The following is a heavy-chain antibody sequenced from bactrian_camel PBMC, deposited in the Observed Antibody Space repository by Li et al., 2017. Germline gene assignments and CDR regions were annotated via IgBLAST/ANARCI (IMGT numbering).Heavy chain of an antibody. V-gene: IGHV3S40*01. CDR1: GFSFSSYI. Sequence: DVQLVESGGGLVEPGGSLRLSCAASGFSFSSYIMTWVRQAPGKGLEWVSDINSSGRSTNYADSVKGRFTISRDNAKNTLYLQMNSLETEDTAVYYCVTGTWGGTYWGQGTQVTVS. CDR2: INSSGRST. CDR3: VTGTWGGTY. J-gene: IGHJ4*01. D-gene: IGHD5*01.